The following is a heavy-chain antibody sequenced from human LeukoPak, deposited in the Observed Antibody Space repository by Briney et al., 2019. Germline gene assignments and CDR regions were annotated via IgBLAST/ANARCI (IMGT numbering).Heavy chain of an antibody. J-gene: IGHJ4*02. Sequence: PGGSLRLSCAASGFTFSSYAMHWVRQAPGKGLEWVAVISYDGNNKYYADSVKGRFTISRDNSNNTLYLQMNSLRAEDAAVYYCAREEYDLLTGCLDYWGQGTLVTVSS. CDR3: AREEYDLLTGCLDY. CDR2: ISYDGNNK. CDR1: GFTFSSYA. D-gene: IGHD3-9*01. V-gene: IGHV3-30-3*01.